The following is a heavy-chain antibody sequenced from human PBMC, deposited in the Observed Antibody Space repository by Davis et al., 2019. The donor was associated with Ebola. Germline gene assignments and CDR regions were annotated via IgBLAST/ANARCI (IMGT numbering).Heavy chain of an antibody. V-gene: IGHV5-51*01. Sequence: GESLKISCKGSGYSFISYWIGWVRQIPGKGLEWLGIIYPSDSDTRYSPSFQGQVTISADKSISTAYLQWSSLKASDTAMYYCARQQWLATGGMDVWGQGTTVTVSS. D-gene: IGHD6-19*01. J-gene: IGHJ6*02. CDR3: ARQQWLATGGMDV. CDR2: IYPSDSDT. CDR1: GYSFISYW.